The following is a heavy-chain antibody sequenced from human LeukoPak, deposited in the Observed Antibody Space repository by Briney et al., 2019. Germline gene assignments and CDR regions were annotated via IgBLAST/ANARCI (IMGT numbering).Heavy chain of an antibody. CDR1: GYSFSNYW. CDR3: ARHRVLPSGRWYDY. Sequence: GESLKISCKGSGYSFSNYWIGWVRQMPGKGLESMGIIHPGDSDTRYSPSFRGQVTISADKSINTAYLQWSSLKASDTAMYYCARHRVLPSGRWYDYWGQGTLVTVSS. CDR2: IHPGDSDT. D-gene: IGHD2-2*01. J-gene: IGHJ4*02. V-gene: IGHV5-51*01.